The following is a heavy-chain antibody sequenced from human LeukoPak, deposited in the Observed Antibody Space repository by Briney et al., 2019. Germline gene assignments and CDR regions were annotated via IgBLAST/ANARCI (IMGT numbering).Heavy chain of an antibody. CDR3: ARGGADLFYYYYYYMDV. J-gene: IGHJ6*03. CDR1: GASISSGGCY. D-gene: IGHD1-26*01. CDR2: NYHSGST. V-gene: IGHV4-61*08. Sequence: SETLSLTCTVSGASISSGGCYWSWQPQPPGLDLEGNMYNYHSGSTNYNPSLKSRVTISVDTSKNQFSLKLSSVTAADTAVYYCARGGADLFYYYYYYMDVWGKGTTVTVSS.